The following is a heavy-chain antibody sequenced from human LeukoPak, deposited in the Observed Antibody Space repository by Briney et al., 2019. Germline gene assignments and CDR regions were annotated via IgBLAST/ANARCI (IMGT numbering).Heavy chain of an antibody. CDR2: IIPIFGTA. CDR1: GGTFSSYA. V-gene: IGHV1-69*06. D-gene: IGHD1-26*01. J-gene: IGHJ3*02. Sequence: ASVKVSCKASGGTFSSYAISWVRQAPGQGLEWMGGIIPIFGTANYAQKSQGRVTITADKSTSTAYMELSSLRSEDTAVYYCARVTGGKYAFDIWGQGTMVTVSS. CDR3: ARVTGGKYAFDI.